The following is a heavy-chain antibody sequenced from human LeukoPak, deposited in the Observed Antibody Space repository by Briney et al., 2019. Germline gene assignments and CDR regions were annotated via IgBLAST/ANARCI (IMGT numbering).Heavy chain of an antibody. CDR3: AREDYDSSGLDI. CDR2: ISSSSSYI. J-gene: IGHJ3*02. V-gene: IGHV3-21*01. Sequence: PGGSLRLSCAASGFTFSSYEMNWVRQAPGKGLEWVSSISSSSSYIYYADSVKGRFTISRDNAKNSLYLQMNSLRAEDTAVYYCAREDYDSSGLDIWGQGTMVTVSS. D-gene: IGHD3-22*01. CDR1: GFTFSSYE.